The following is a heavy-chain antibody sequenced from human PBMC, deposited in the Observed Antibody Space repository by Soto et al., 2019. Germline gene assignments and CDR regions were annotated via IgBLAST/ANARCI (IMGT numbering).Heavy chain of an antibody. CDR1: GFTFSSYG. Sequence: PGGSLRLSCAASGFTFSSYGMHWVRRAPGKGLEWVAVISYDGSNKYYADSVKGRFTISRDNSKNTLYLQMNSLRAEDTAVYYCAKVPFWSGYYTGVHYYYMDVWGKGTTVTVSS. CDR2: ISYDGSNK. J-gene: IGHJ6*03. CDR3: AKVPFWSGYYTGVHYYYMDV. V-gene: IGHV3-30*18. D-gene: IGHD3-3*01.